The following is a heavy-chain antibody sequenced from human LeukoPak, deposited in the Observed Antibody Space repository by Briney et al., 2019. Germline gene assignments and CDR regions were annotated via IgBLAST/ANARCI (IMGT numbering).Heavy chain of an antibody. D-gene: IGHD6-13*01. Sequence: GGSLRLSRAASGFTFSSYAMSWVRQAPGKGLEWVSAISGSGGSTYYADSVKGRFTISRDNSKNTLYLQMNSLRAEDTAVYYCAKGPYSSSWYRSDDAFDIWGQGTMVTVSS. CDR3: AKGPYSSSWYRSDDAFDI. CDR2: ISGSGGST. CDR1: GFTFSSYA. J-gene: IGHJ3*02. V-gene: IGHV3-23*01.